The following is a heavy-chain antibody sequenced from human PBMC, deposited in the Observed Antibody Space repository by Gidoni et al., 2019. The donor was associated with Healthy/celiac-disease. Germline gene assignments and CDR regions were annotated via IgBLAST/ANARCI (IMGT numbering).Heavy chain of an antibody. V-gene: IGHV3-11*01. J-gene: IGHJ5*02. CDR3: ARDRSGSYLNWFDP. Sequence: QVQLVQSGGGLVHPGGSLRLSCAAPGFTFSDYYMSWIRPAPGKGLEWVSYISSRGSTICYADSVKGRFTISRDNAKNSLYLQMNSLRAEDTAVYYCARDRSGSYLNWFDPWGQGTLVTVSS. CDR2: ISSRGSTI. CDR1: GFTFSDYY. D-gene: IGHD1-26*01.